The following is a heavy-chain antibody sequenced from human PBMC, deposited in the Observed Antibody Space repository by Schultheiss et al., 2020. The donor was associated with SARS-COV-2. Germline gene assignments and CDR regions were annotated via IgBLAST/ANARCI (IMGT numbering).Heavy chain of an antibody. CDR3: ARGGSHIDY. V-gene: IGHV4-38-2*01. CDR1: GYSISSGYY. Sequence: SETLSLTCAVSGYSISSGYYWGWIRQPPGKGLEWIGEINHSGSTNYNPSLKSRVTISVDTSKYQFSLKLNSVTAADTAVYYCARGGSHIDYWGQGTLVTVSS. D-gene: IGHD3-16*01. J-gene: IGHJ4*02. CDR2: INHSGST.